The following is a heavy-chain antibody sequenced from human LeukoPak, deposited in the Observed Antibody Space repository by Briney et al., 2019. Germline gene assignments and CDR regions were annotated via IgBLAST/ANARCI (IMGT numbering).Heavy chain of an antibody. CDR3: AKDRTFGGELIF. Sequence: GRSLRLSCAASGFTFDDYAMHWVRQAPGKGLEWVSGISWNSGTIGYADSVKGRFTISRDNAKNSLYLQMNSLRAEDTAFYYCAKDRTFGGELIFWGQGTLVTVSS. J-gene: IGHJ4*02. V-gene: IGHV3-9*01. CDR2: ISWNSGTI. CDR1: GFTFDDYA. D-gene: IGHD2-21*01.